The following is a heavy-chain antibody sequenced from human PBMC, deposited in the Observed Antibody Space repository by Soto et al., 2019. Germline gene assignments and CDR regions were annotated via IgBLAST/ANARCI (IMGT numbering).Heavy chain of an antibody. CDR2: ISGSGDST. CDR3: AKRATGTYFDY. D-gene: IGHD1-1*01. Sequence: GGSLRLSCAASGFSFSSYAMNWARQAPGKGLEWVSVISGSGDSTYYADSVKGRFTISRDNSKNTLYLQMNSLRAEDTAVYYCAKRATGTYFDYWGQGTLVTVS. CDR1: GFSFSSYA. J-gene: IGHJ4*02. V-gene: IGHV3-23*01.